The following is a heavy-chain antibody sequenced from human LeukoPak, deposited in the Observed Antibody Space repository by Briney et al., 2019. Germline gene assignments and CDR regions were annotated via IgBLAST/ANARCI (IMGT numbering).Heavy chain of an antibody. Sequence: GESLKISCKGSGYSFTSYWIGWVRQMPGKGLEWMGIIYPGDSDTRYSPSFQGQVSISADKSISTAYLQWSSLKASETAMYYCARSSIADIVVVPAAIAPFDYWGQGTLVTVSS. CDR1: GYSFTSYW. CDR2: IYPGDSDT. V-gene: IGHV5-51*01. CDR3: ARSSIADIVVVPAAIAPFDY. D-gene: IGHD2-2*01. J-gene: IGHJ4*02.